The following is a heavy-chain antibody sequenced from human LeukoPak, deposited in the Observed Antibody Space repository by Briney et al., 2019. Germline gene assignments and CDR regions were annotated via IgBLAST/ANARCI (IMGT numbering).Heavy chain of an antibody. CDR2: IYSDDEK. J-gene: IGHJ4*02. Sequence: ESGPTLVNPTQTLTLTCTFSGFSLTTSGEAVGWIRQPPRKALEWRALIYSDDEKHCIPSLDNRLTITKDTSKNQVVLTMTNMDPVDTATYYCAHRRGGSFDYWGQGTLVTVSS. V-gene: IGHV2-5*02. D-gene: IGHD3-16*01. CDR1: GFSLTTSGEA. CDR3: AHRRGGSFDY.